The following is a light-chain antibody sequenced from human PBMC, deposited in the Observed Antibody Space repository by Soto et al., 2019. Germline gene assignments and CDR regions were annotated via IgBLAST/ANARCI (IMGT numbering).Light chain of an antibody. CDR1: QGIRND. CDR2: AAS. CDR3: QQSYSTPLT. V-gene: IGKV1-6*01. Sequence: AIQTTRAPPFLSASVGDRVTITCRASQGIRNDLGWYQQKPGKAPKLLIYAASSLQSGVPSRFSGSGSGTDFTLTISSLQPEDFATYYCQQSYSTPLTFGPGTKVDIK. J-gene: IGKJ3*01.